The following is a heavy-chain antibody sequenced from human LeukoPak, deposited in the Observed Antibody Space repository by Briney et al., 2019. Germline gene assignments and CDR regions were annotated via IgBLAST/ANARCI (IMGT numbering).Heavy chain of an antibody. CDR2: ISGSGGST. V-gene: IGHV3-23*01. CDR1: GFTFSSYA. CDR3: AKGDYYDSSGYYHPGAFDI. Sequence: GGSLRLSCAASGFTFSSYAMSWVRQAPGKGLEWVSAISGSGGSTYYADSVKGRFTISRDNSKNTLYLQMNSLRAEDTAVYYCAKGDYYDSSGYYHPGAFDIWGQGTMVTVSS. D-gene: IGHD3-22*01. J-gene: IGHJ3*02.